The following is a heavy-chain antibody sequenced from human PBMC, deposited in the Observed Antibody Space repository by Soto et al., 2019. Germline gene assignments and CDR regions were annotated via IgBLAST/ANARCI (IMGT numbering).Heavy chain of an antibody. CDR2: ISYGGSNK. CDR1: GFTFSSYA. CDR3: ARDRVLRFLEWPINYGMDV. Sequence: PGGSLRLSCAASGFTFSSYAMHWVRQAPGKGLEWVAVISYGGSNKYYADSVKGRFTISRDNSKNTLYLQMNSLRAEDTAVYYCARDRVLRFLEWPINYGMDVWGQGTTVTVS. J-gene: IGHJ6*02. D-gene: IGHD3-3*01. V-gene: IGHV3-30-3*01.